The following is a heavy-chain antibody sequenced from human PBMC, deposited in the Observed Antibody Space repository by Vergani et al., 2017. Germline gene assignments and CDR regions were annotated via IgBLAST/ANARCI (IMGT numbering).Heavy chain of an antibody. J-gene: IGHJ4*02. D-gene: IGHD3-10*01. CDR1: GYTFTGYY. CDR2: INPNSGGT. CDR3: ASASYGSGSYYY. V-gene: IGHV1-2*02. Sequence: QVQLVQSGAEVKKPGSSVKVSCKASGYTFTGYYMHWVRQAPGQGLEWMGWINPNSGGTNYAQKFQGRVTMTRDTSISTVYMELSSLRSEDTAVYYCASASYGSGSYYYWGQGTLVTVSS.